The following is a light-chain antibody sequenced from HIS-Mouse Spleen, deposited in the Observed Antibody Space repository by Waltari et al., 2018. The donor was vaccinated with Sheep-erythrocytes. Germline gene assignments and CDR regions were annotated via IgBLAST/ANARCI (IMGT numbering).Light chain of an antibody. Sequence: SYELTQPPSVSVSPGQTASITCSGDKLGDKYACWYQQKPGQSPVLVIYQDSKRPSGIPERLSGSNSGNPATLTISGTQAMDEADYYCQAWDSSTAVFGGGTKLTVL. CDR1: KLGDKY. CDR2: QDS. CDR3: QAWDSSTAV. J-gene: IGLJ2*01. V-gene: IGLV3-1*01.